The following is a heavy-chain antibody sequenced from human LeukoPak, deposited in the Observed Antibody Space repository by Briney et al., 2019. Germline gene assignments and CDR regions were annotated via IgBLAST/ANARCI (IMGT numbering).Heavy chain of an antibody. J-gene: IGHJ4*02. CDR3: ARERVYDSSGYYYG. CDR1: GGSISSGSYY. D-gene: IGHD3-22*01. V-gene: IGHV4-61*02. Sequence: PSETLSLTCTVSGGSISSGSYYWSWIRQPAGKGLEWIGRIYTSGSTNYNPSLKSRVTISVDTSKNQFSLKLSSVTAADTAVYYCARERVYDSSGYYYGWGQGTLVTVSS. CDR2: IYTSGST.